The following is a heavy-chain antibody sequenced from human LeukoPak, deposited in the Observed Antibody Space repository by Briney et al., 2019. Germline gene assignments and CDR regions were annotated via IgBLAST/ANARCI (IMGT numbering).Heavy chain of an antibody. D-gene: IGHD1-14*01. J-gene: IGHJ4*02. CDR1: GYTFTSYG. CDR3: ARGRTRRYYFDY. V-gene: IGHV1-18*01. CDR2: ISAYNGNT. Sequence: ASVKVSCKASGYTFTSYGISWVRQAPGQGLEWMGWISAYNGNTNYAQKLQGRVTMTTDTSTSTAYMELSSLRSEDTAVYYCARGRTRRYYFDYWGQGTLVTVSS.